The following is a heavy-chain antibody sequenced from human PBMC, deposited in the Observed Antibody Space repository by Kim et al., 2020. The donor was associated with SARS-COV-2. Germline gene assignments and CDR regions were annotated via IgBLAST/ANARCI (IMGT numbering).Heavy chain of an antibody. V-gene: IGHV3-74*01. Sequence: GGSLRLSCAASGFTFSSNWMYWVRQAQGKGLVWVSYINPNGGITNYADFVKGRFTISRDNAKNTLYLQMNSLGVEDTAVYYCVRDVRFPGTWCQGTLVTV. J-gene: IGHJ1*01. CDR3: VRDVRFPGT. D-gene: IGHD3-10*01. CDR2: INPNGGIT. CDR1: GFTFSSNW.